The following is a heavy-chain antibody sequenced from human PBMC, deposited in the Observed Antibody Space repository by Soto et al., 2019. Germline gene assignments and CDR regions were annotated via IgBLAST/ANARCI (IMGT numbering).Heavy chain of an antibody. V-gene: IGHV1-69*14. CDR2: IIPIFGTA. Sequence: QVQLVQSGAEVKKPGSSVKVSCKASGGTFSSYAISWVRQAPGQGLEWMGGIIPIFGTANYAQKFQGRVTSTEDRSTSTDYMELTSLRSDDPAVYYLARDQHRGPVINPLYYYSRDVWGRGVKGTVSS. D-gene: IGHD3-10*01. J-gene: IGHJ6*02. CDR1: GGTFSSYA. CDR3: ARDQHRGPVINPLYYYSRDV.